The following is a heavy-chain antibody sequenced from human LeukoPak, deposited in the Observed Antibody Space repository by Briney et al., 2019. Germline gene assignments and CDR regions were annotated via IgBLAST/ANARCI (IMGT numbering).Heavy chain of an antibody. Sequence: GGSLRLSCAASGFTFAGHTMTWLRQAPGKGLEWVSIIGGRDDRTYYADSVEGRFTISRDNSENILYLQMSSLRAEDTAVYYCAKDPNPFYDFWSGYKWGQGTLVTVSS. J-gene: IGHJ4*02. CDR3: AKDPNPFYDFWSGYK. CDR1: GFTFAGHT. CDR2: IGGRDDRT. D-gene: IGHD3-3*01. V-gene: IGHV3-23*01.